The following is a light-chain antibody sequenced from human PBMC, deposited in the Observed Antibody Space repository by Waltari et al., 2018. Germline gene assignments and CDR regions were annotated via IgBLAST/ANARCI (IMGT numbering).Light chain of an antibody. CDR3: FSYAGSPWV. J-gene: IGLJ3*02. CDR1: SSDVGRYHY. Sequence: HSALTQPRSVSGSPGPSVTISCTGSSSDVGRYHYFSWYQQHPGKAPKVMIHDVNHRPSGVPDRFSGSKSGNTASLTISGLQAEDEADYYCFSYAGSPWVFGGGTKLTVL. V-gene: IGLV2-11*01. CDR2: DVN.